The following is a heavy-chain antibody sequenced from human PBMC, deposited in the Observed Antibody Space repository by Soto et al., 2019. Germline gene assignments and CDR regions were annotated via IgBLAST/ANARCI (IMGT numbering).Heavy chain of an antibody. D-gene: IGHD3-16*01. CDR2: INPNGGDS. Sequence: QVQLVQSGTEVRQPGASVKVSCKTSGYTFSSYYIHWVRQAPGQGLEWMAIINPNGGDSSSPQKFQGRSTVTSDTSTSTVYMDLSSLRSEDTAVDYCARRKTNFGEDSFDIWGQGTMVTVSS. CDR3: ARRKTNFGEDSFDI. J-gene: IGHJ3*02. CDR1: GYTFSSYY. V-gene: IGHV1-46*01.